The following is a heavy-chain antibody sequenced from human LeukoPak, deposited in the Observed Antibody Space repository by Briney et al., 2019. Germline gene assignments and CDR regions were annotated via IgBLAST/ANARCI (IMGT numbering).Heavy chain of an antibody. CDR1: GYTFTSYG. J-gene: IGHJ5*02. V-gene: IGHV1-18*01. CDR3: ARALDCSGGSCYSSTNWFDP. CDR2: ISAYNGNT. D-gene: IGHD2-15*01. Sequence: ASVKVSCKASGYTFTSYGISWVRQAPGQGLEWMGWISAYNGNTNYAQKLQGRVTMTTDTSTSTAYMELRSLRSDDTAVYYCARALDCSGGSCYSSTNWFDPWGQGTLVTVSS.